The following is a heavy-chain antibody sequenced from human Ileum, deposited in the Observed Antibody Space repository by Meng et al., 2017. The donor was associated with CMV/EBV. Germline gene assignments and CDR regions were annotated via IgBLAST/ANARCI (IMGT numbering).Heavy chain of an antibody. CDR1: GFSFSDYS. CDR3: VKKKPGSHWNYEGD. J-gene: IGHJ4*02. Sequence: GGSLSLSCAASGFSFSDYSMNWVCQAPGTGLEWISYISSTSSTIYYADSVNGRFTISGDNAKNSLYQQMNSRRVEDTAVYYCVKKKPGSHWNYEGDWGQGTLVTVSS. D-gene: IGHD1-7*01. CDR2: ISSTSSTI. V-gene: IGHV3-48*04.